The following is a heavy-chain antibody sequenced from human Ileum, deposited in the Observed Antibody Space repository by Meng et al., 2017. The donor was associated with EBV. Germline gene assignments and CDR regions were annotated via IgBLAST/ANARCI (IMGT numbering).Heavy chain of an antibody. CDR3: VRGWTYYLSY. CDR2: MYPTGPT. D-gene: IGHD3/OR15-3a*01. CDR1: CGSISRHDG. J-gene: IGHJ4*02. Sequence: QVQLQEAGPGSVKPSEPLSSACAISCGSISRHDGWRWRRQSPVKGLAWFGEMYPTGPTYSNPSLKGRVSIAIAKSKNHLSLKLHSVTAAATAVYYCVRGWTYYLSYWGQGSLVTVSS. V-gene: IGHV4-4*02.